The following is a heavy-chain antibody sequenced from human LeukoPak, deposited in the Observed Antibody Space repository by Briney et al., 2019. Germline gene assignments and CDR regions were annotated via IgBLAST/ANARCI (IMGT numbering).Heavy chain of an antibody. Sequence: GGSLRLSCAASGFTFSNYWMTWVRQAPGKGREWVANIKKDGSEKNYVDSVKGRFTISRDNAKNSLYLQMNSLRAEETAVYYCAREVYSSSFRFDPWGQGTLVTVSS. J-gene: IGHJ5*02. CDR1: GFTFSNYW. V-gene: IGHV3-7*01. CDR2: IKKDGSEK. D-gene: IGHD6-13*01. CDR3: AREVYSSSFRFDP.